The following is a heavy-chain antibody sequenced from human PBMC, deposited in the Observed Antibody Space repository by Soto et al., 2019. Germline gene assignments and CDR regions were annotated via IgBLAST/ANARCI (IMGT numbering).Heavy chain of an antibody. Sequence: QVQLVQSGAEVKKPGSSVKVSCKASGGTFSSYAISWVRQAPGQGLEWMGGIIPIFGTANYAQKFQGRVTITADESTSTAYMELSSLRSEDTAVYYCARDRWAARFYYYYGRDVWGQGTTVTVSS. D-gene: IGHD6-6*01. CDR2: IIPIFGTA. CDR1: GGTFSSYA. CDR3: ARDRWAARFYYYYGRDV. J-gene: IGHJ6*02. V-gene: IGHV1-69*01.